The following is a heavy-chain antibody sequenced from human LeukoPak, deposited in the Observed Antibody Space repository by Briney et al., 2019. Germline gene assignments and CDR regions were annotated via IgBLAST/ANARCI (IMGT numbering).Heavy chain of an antibody. CDR1: GYSFTSYW. D-gene: IGHD6-19*01. V-gene: IGHV5-51*01. CDR2: IYPGDSDT. CDR3: ARVGKGIAEAGTPFDY. Sequence: GESLKISCKGSGYSFTSYWIGWVRQMPGKGLEWMGIIYPGDSDTRYSPSFQGQVTISADKSISTAYLQWSSLKASDTAMYYCARVGKGIAEAGTPFDYWGQGTLVTVSS. J-gene: IGHJ4*02.